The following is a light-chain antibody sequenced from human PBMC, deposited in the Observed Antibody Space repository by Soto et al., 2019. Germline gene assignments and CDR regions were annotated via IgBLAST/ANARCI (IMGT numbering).Light chain of an antibody. CDR1: QGIRND. V-gene: IGKV1-6*01. CDR3: LQDDSYPLT. CDR2: GAS. Sequence: AIQMTQSPSSLSASVGDRVTITCRASQGIRNDLGWYQQKPGEAPKLLIYGASSLQSDVPSRLSGSGSGTDFTLTISSLQPEDFATYYCLQDDSYPLTFGGGTKVEIK. J-gene: IGKJ4*01.